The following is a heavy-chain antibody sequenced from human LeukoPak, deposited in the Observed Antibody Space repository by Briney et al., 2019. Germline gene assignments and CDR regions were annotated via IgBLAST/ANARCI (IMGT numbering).Heavy chain of an antibody. V-gene: IGHV3-7*05. CDR2: INHEGTEK. D-gene: IGHD3-10*01. CDR1: GFTFSRTW. Sequence: PAGSLRLSCAASGFTFSRTWMSWLRQAPGKGLEWVAYINHEGTEKDYMDSVKGRFTISRDNAQNSLFLQMNSLRAEDTAIYYCATGGHYYGDWGQGTLFTVFS. CDR3: ATGGHYYGD. J-gene: IGHJ4*02.